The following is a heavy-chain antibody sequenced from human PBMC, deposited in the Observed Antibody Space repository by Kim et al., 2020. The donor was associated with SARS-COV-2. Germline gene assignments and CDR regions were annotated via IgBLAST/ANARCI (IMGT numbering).Heavy chain of an antibody. J-gene: IGHJ3*01. D-gene: IGHD3-22*01. CDR2: NT. CDR3: AREGHEGGYLT. V-gene: IGHV1-3*01. Sequence: NTRYSQNFKGRVTITRDTSASTAYVELNSLRSEDTAVYYCAREGHEGGYLTWGQGTMVTVSS.